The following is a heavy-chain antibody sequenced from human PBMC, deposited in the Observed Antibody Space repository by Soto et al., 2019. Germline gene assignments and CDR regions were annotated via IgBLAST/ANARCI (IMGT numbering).Heavy chain of an antibody. J-gene: IGHJ3*02. CDR3: ARDSTRRGACDI. D-gene: IGHD4-4*01. V-gene: IGHV4-34*01. CDR1: SGSFSVYY. Sequence: SETLSLTCAVYSGSFSVYYWNWIRQSPGKGLEWTGEVNHAGSTNYNPSLKSRVTISVDSSKNQFSLKLSSVTAADTAVYFCARDSTRRGACDIWGQGTMVTVSS. CDR2: VNHAGST.